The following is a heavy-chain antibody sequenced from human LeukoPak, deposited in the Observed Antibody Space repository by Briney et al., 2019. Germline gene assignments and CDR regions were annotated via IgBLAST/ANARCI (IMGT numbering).Heavy chain of an antibody. CDR3: ARDTVGFDY. CDR1: GYSLSSGYY. V-gene: IGHV4-38-2*02. J-gene: IGHJ4*02. D-gene: IGHD4-23*01. Sequence: SETLSLTCTVSGYSLSSGYYWGWIRQPPGKGLEWIGSIYHSGSTYYNPSLKSRVTISVDTSKNQFSLKLSSVTAADTAVYYCARDTVGFDYWGQGTLVTVSS. CDR2: IYHSGST.